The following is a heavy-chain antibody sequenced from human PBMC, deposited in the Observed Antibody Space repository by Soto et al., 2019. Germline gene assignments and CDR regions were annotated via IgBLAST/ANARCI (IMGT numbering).Heavy chain of an antibody. CDR2: ISSSGYI. CDR1: GFSVYIYV. CDR3: ARDCSGGSCYPGMDV. Sequence: SRAACGFSVYIYVITGARQATGKRLEWLSSISSSGYIFSTDSVRGRFTISRDNAKNSVYLQINSLRAEDTAVYFCARDCSGGSCYPGMDVWGQGTTVTVSS. V-gene: IGHV3-21*01. J-gene: IGHJ6*02. D-gene: IGHD2-15*01.